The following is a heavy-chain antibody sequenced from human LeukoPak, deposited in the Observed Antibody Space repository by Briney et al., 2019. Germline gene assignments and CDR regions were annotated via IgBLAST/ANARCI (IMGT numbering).Heavy chain of an antibody. D-gene: IGHD3-9*01. Sequence: PSETLSLTCTVSGXSISSYYWSWIRQPPGKGLEWIGYIYYSGSTNYNPSLKSRVTISVDTSKNQFSLKLSSVTAADTAVYYCAREGPYYDILTGYYRGWFDPWGQGTLVTVSS. CDR1: GXSISSYY. J-gene: IGHJ5*02. V-gene: IGHV4-59*01. CDR2: IYYSGST. CDR3: AREGPYYDILTGYYRGWFDP.